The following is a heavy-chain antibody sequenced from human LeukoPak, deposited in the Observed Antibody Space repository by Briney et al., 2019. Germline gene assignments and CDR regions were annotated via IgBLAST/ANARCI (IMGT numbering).Heavy chain of an antibody. Sequence: GGSLRLSCAASGFTFTSYWMNWVRQAPGKGLEWVGNMKPDGSQTYYVDSVKGRFTISRDNAKNSVSLQLNSLRAEDTAVYFCVRSIDAWGQGTLVTVSS. V-gene: IGHV3-7*03. CDR1: GFTFTSYW. J-gene: IGHJ5*02. CDR2: MKPDGSQT. D-gene: IGHD3-3*01. CDR3: VRSIDA.